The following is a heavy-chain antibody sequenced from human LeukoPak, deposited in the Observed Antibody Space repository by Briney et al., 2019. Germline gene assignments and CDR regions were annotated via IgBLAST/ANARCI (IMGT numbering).Heavy chain of an antibody. CDR1: GFTVSSNY. CDR3: ARVAYDRYFDY. J-gene: IGHJ4*02. D-gene: IGHD5-12*01. CDR2: IYSGGST. Sequence: GGSLRLSCAASGFTVSSNYVSWVRQAPGKGLEWVSVIYSGGSTCYADSVKGRFTISRDNSKNTLYLQMNSLRAEDTAVYYCARVAYDRYFDYWGQGTLVTVSS. V-gene: IGHV3-66*01.